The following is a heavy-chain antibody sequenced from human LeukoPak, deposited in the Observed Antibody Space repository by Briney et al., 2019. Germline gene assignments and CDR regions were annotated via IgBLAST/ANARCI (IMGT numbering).Heavy chain of an antibody. Sequence: SETLSPTCTVSGGSISSYYWSWIRQPPGKGLEWIGYIYYSGSTNYNPSLKSRVTISVDTSKNQFSLKLSSVTAADTAVYYCASGRYDANAFDVWGQGTMVTVSS. CDR3: ASGRYDANAFDV. D-gene: IGHD3-3*01. J-gene: IGHJ3*01. V-gene: IGHV4-59*01. CDR1: GGSISSYY. CDR2: IYYSGST.